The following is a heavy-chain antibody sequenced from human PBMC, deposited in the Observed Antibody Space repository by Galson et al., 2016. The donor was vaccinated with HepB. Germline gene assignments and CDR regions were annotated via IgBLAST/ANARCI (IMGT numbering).Heavy chain of an antibody. Sequence: SLRLSCAASEFTFTDYAMHWVRQAPGKGLEWVALISYNGVTKYYADSVKGRFTISRDNSKNTLYLQMNSLRSEDTAVYYCARDYARSYGDYWGQGTLVTVSS. D-gene: IGHD1-26*01. CDR2: ISYNGVTK. V-gene: IGHV3-30*04. CDR1: EFTFTDYA. CDR3: ARDYARSYGDY. J-gene: IGHJ4*02.